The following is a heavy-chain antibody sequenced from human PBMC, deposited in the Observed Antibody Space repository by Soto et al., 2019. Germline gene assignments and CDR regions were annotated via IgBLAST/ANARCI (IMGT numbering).Heavy chain of an antibody. J-gene: IGHJ6*03. Sequence: ASVKVSCKASGYTFTSYDINWVRQATGQGLEWMGWMNPNSGNTGYAQKFQGRVTMTRNTSMSTAYMELSSLRSEDTAVYYCASSNYVIAAAGNYYYYMDVWGKGTTVTVSS. V-gene: IGHV1-8*01. CDR3: ASSNYVIAAAGNYYYYMDV. CDR1: GYTFTSYD. CDR2: MNPNSGNT. D-gene: IGHD6-13*01.